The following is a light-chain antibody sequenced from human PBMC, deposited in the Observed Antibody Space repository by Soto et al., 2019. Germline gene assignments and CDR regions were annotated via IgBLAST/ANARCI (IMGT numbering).Light chain of an antibody. Sequence: EIVMTQSPATLSVSPGERATLSCRASQSVFSSLAWYQQKPGQAPRLLIYGASSRATGTPDRFSGSGSGTDFTLTINRLEPEDFALYYCQQYGSSPPTFGQGTKVYIK. CDR1: QSVFSS. CDR2: GAS. J-gene: IGKJ1*01. CDR3: QQYGSSPPT. V-gene: IGKV3-20*01.